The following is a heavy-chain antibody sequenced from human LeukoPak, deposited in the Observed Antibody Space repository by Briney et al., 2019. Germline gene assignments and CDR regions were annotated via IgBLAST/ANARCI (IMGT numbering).Heavy chain of an antibody. V-gene: IGHV3-23*01. CDR1: GFTFSNYV. D-gene: IGHD3-22*01. CDR2: ISGTGANT. CDR3: ARVLHKRNYDSTIYYGY. Sequence: GGSLRLSCAVSGFTFSNYVMIWVRQAPGKGLEWVSAISGTGANTFYADSVKGRFTMSRDNAKNMLYLQMNSLRAEDTAVYYCARVLHKRNYDSTIYYGYWGQGTLVTVSS. J-gene: IGHJ4*02.